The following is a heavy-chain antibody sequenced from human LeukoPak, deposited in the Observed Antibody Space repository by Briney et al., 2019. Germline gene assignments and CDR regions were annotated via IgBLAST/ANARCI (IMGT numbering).Heavy chain of an antibody. CDR2: IFPGDSET. D-gene: IGHD5-24*01. CDR1: GYSFSNYW. J-gene: IGHJ4*02. Sequence: GESLKISCKGSGYSFSNYWIAWVSQMPGKGLEWMGIIFPGDSETSYSPSFRGQVIISADRSINTAYLQWNSLKASDTAMYYCARLSRIRKHGSTSGVEYWGQGTLVSVSS. CDR3: ARLSRIRKHGSTSGVEY. V-gene: IGHV5-51*01.